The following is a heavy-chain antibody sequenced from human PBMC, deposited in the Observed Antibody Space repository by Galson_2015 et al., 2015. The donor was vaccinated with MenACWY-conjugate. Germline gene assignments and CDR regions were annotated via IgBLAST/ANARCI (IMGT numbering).Heavy chain of an antibody. V-gene: IGHV3-23*01. Sequence: GFTFRQYATSWVRQAPGTGLEWVAIISDSGAATHYIDSVKGRFTISRDNSKNTLYLQMSRLRAEDTALYYCAKDVYMDVWGKGTTVSVSS. J-gene: IGHJ6*03. CDR1: GFTFRQYA. CDR2: ISDSGAAT. CDR3: AKDVYMDV.